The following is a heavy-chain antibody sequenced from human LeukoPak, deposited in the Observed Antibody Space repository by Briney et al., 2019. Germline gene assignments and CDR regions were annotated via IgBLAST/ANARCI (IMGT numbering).Heavy chain of an antibody. CDR3: ATRYGDYDTYYFMDV. CDR1: GGSFSGYY. Sequence: PSETLSLTCAVYGGSFSGYYWSWIRQPPGKGLEWIGEINHSGSTNYNPSLKSRVTISVDTSKNQFSLKLSSVTAADTAVYYCATRYGDYDTYYFMDVWGKGTTVTISS. J-gene: IGHJ6*03. D-gene: IGHD4-17*01. V-gene: IGHV4-34*01. CDR2: INHSGST.